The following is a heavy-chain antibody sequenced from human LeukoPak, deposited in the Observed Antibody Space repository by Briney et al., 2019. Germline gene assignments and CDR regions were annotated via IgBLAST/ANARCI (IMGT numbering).Heavy chain of an antibody. J-gene: IGHJ4*02. D-gene: IGHD3-9*01. CDR2: IGGSGGST. CDR1: RFTFSSYA. Sequence: GGSLRLSCAASRFTFSSYAMSWVRRAPGKGLEWVSAIGGSGGSTYYADSVKGRFTISRDNSKNTLYLQMNSLRAEDTAVYYCANIYYWGQGTLVTVSS. CDR3: ANIYY. V-gene: IGHV3-23*01.